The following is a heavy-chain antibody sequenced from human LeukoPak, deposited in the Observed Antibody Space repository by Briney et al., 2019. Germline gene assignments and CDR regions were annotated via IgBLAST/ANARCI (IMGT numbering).Heavy chain of an antibody. V-gene: IGHV1-2*02. CDR3: ARDLYYGSGRGSGY. CDR1: GYTFTGYY. CDR2: INPNSGGT. D-gene: IGHD3-10*01. Sequence: ASAKVSCKASGYTFTGYYMHWVRQAPGQGLEWMGWINPNSGGTNYAQKFQGRVTMTRDTSISTAYMELSRLRSDDTAVYYCARDLYYGSGRGSGYWGQGTLVTVSS. J-gene: IGHJ4*02.